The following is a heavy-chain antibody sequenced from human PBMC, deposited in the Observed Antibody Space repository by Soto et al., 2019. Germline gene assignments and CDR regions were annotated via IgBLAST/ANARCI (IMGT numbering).Heavy chain of an antibody. D-gene: IGHD6-13*01. CDR2: ISAYNGNT. CDR1: GYTFTSYG. CDR3: ARVPSAPLIAAAGHNSFDP. V-gene: IGHV1-18*01. Sequence: GASVKVSCKASGYTFTSYGISWVRQAPGQGLEWMGWISAYNGNTNYAQKLQSRVTMTTDTSTSTAYMELRSLRSDDTAVYYCARVPSAPLIAAAGHNSFDPWGQGTLVTSPQ. J-gene: IGHJ5*02.